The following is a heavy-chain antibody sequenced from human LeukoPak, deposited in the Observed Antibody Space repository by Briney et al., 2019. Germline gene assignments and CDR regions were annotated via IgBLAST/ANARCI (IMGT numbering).Heavy chain of an antibody. CDR1: GFTVSSNY. D-gene: IGHD2-15*01. V-gene: IGHV4-34*01. Sequence: GSLRLSCAASGFTVSSNYMSWIRQPPGKGLEWIGEINHSGSTNYNPPLKSRVTISVDTSKNQFSLKLSSVTAADTAVYYCARSGGTSARVNAFDIWGQGTMVTVSS. CDR2: INHSGST. CDR3: ARSGGTSARVNAFDI. J-gene: IGHJ3*02.